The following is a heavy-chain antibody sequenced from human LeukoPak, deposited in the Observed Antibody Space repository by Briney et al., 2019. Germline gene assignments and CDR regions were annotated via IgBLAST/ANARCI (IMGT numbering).Heavy chain of an antibody. D-gene: IGHD6-19*01. CDR1: GYTFTSYD. V-gene: IGHV1-8*01. CDR2: MNPNSDNT. Sequence: ASVKVSCKASGYTFTSYDINWVRQATGQGLEWMGWMNPNSDNTGYAQKFQGRVTMTRNASISTAYMELSSLRSEDTAVYYCARAPLYSSGRDWFDPWGQGTLVTVSS. J-gene: IGHJ5*02. CDR3: ARAPLYSSGRDWFDP.